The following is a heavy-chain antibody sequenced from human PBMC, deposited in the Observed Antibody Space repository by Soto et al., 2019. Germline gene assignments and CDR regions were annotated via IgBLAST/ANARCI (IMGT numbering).Heavy chain of an antibody. V-gene: IGHV1-18*01. Sequence: QVQLVQSGAEVKKPGASVKVSCKPSGYTFTSYGISWVRQAPGQGLEWMGRISAYNGNTNYAQKLQGRVTMTTDTSTRTAYMELRSLRSDDTAVYYCARDRGYNWNYGWFDPWGQGTLVTVSS. CDR3: ARDRGYNWNYGWFDP. D-gene: IGHD1-7*01. J-gene: IGHJ5*02. CDR1: GYTFTSYG. CDR2: ISAYNGNT.